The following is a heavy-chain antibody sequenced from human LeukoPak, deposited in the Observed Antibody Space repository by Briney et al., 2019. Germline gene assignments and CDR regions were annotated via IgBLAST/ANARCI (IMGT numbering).Heavy chain of an antibody. CDR3: ARLDYADYLTY. V-gene: IGHV4-39*07. Sequence: WETLSLTCTVSGGSITSNDRMYWAWIRQPPGTGLEWIGSTSYTGRTSHDPALKSRVTISVDTTKNQFSLRVSSVTAADTAVYYCARLDYADYLTYWGQGILVTVSS. J-gene: IGHJ4*02. CDR1: GGSITSNDRMY. D-gene: IGHD4-17*01. CDR2: TSYTGRT.